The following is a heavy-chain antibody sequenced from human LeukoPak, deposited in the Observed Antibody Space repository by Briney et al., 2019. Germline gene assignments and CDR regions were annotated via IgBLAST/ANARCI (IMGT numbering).Heavy chain of an antibody. CDR2: INDSGST. D-gene: IGHD6-19*01. CDR3: ASTIAVAGANWFDP. J-gene: IGHJ5*02. Sequence: SETLSLTCAVYGASFSGYYWVWIRQPPGKGLEWIGEINDSGSTKYNPSVWSRVTISVDTSKNRFSLKLSSVTAADTALYYCASTIAVAGANWFDPWGQGTLVTVSS. V-gene: IGHV4-34*01. CDR1: GASFSGYY.